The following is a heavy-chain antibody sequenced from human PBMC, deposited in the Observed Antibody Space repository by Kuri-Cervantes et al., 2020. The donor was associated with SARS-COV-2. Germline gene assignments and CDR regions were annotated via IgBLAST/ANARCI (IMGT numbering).Heavy chain of an antibody. CDR1: GFTFSSYD. V-gene: IGHV3-13*01. J-gene: IGHJ4*02. Sequence: GGSLRLSCSASGFTFSSYDMHWVRQATGKGLEWVSAIGTAGDTYYPGSVKGRFTISRDNAKNSLYLQMNSLRAEDTALYYCAKDRDSGYGLNFDYWGQGTLVTVSS. D-gene: IGHD5-12*01. CDR2: IGTAGDT. CDR3: AKDRDSGYGLNFDY.